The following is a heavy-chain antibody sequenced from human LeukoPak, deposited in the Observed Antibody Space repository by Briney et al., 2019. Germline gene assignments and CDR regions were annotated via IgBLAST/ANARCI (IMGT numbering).Heavy chain of an antibody. V-gene: IGHV1-2*02. D-gene: IGHD5-18*01. CDR3: ARVGSYGTEDFDY. CDR1: GYTFTGYY. Sequence: ASVKVSCKASGYTFTGYYMHWVRQAPGQELEWMGWINPNSGGTNYAQKFQGRVTMTRDTSISTAYMELSRLRSDDTAVYYCARVGSYGTEDFDYWGQGTLVTVSS. J-gene: IGHJ4*02. CDR2: INPNSGGT.